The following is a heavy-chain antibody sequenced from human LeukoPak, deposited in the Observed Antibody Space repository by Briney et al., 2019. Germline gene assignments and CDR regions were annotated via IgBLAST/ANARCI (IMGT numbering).Heavy chain of an antibody. D-gene: IGHD3-22*01. CDR1: GYTFTGYY. CDR2: INPNSGGT. Sequence: ASVKVSCKASGYTFTGYYMRWVRQAPGQGLEWMGWINPNSGGTNYAQKFQGRVAMTRDTSISTAYMELSRLRSDDTAVYYCARDLPYDSSGYYSDYFDYWGQGTLVTVSS. V-gene: IGHV1-2*02. CDR3: ARDLPYDSSGYYSDYFDY. J-gene: IGHJ4*02.